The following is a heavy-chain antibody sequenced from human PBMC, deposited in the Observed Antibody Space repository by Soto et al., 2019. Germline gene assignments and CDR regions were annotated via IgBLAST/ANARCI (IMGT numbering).Heavy chain of an antibody. CDR2: INAGNGDT. D-gene: IGHD3-22*01. V-gene: IGHV1-3*01. CDR3: ARDWTHYDSSGPGDY. J-gene: IGHJ4*02. Sequence: ASVKVSCKASGYTFTSYPMHWVRQAPGQRLEWMGWINAGNGDTKYSQKFQGRVTITRDTSASTAYMELSSLRSEDTAVFYCARDWTHYDSSGPGDYWGQGTLVTVSS. CDR1: GYTFTSYP.